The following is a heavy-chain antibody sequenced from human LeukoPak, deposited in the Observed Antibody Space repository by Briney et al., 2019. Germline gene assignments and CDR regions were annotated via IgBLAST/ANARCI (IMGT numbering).Heavy chain of an antibody. Sequence: PGRSLRLSCAASGFTFDDYAMHWVRQAPGKGPEWVSGISWNSGSIGYADSVKGRFTISRDNAKNSLYLQMNSLRAEDTALYYCAKVPWDTAMARAGPVYFDYWGQGTLVTVSS. CDR3: AKVPWDTAMARAGPVYFDY. J-gene: IGHJ4*02. V-gene: IGHV3-9*01. D-gene: IGHD5-18*01. CDR1: GFTFDDYA. CDR2: ISWNSGSI.